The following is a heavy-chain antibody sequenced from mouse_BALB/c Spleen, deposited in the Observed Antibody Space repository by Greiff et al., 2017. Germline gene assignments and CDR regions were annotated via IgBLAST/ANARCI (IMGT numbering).Heavy chain of an antibody. D-gene: IGHD1-1*01. Sequence: EVKLQESGPELVKPGASVKISCKASGYTFTDYNMHWVKQSHGKSLEWIGYIYPYNGGTGYNQKFKSKATLTVDNSSSTAYMELRSLTSEDSAVYYCARWGYGSYYYAMDYWGQGTSVTVSS. CDR2: IYPYNGGT. CDR3: ARWGYGSYYYAMDY. J-gene: IGHJ4*01. V-gene: IGHV1S29*02. CDR1: GYTFTDYN.